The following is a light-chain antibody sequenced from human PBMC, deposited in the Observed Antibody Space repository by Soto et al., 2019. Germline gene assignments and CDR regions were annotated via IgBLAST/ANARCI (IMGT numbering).Light chain of an antibody. CDR3: LQDYNYPWT. Sequence: ATQMTQSPSSLSASVGDRVTITCRASQGIRNDLGWFQQKPGKAPKLLIYAASSLQSGVPSRFSGSGSGTDFTLTISSLQPEDFATYYCLQDYNYPWTFGQGTKVEIK. CDR1: QGIRND. V-gene: IGKV1-6*01. J-gene: IGKJ1*01. CDR2: AAS.